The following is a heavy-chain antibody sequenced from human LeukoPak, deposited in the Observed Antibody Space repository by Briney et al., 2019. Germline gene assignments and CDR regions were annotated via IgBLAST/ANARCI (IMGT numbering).Heavy chain of an antibody. D-gene: IGHD2-2*01. Sequence: SETLSLTCTVSGGSTSSSSYYWGWIRQPPGKGLEWIGSIYYSGSTYYNPSLKSRVTISVDTSKNQFSLKLSSVTAADTAVYYCARAVVVPAAHDYWGQGTLVTVSS. J-gene: IGHJ4*02. V-gene: IGHV4-39*01. CDR1: GGSTSSSSYY. CDR2: IYYSGST. CDR3: ARAVVVPAAHDY.